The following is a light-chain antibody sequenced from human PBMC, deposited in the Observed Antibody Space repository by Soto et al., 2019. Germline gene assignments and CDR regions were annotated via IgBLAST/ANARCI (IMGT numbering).Light chain of an antibody. CDR2: TAS. J-gene: IGKJ1*01. CDR3: QQSYTTPPRT. Sequence: DIQMTQSPSSLSASVGDRVTITCRASQSISTYLNWYQQKPGKAPKLLIYTASNLQSGVPSRFSGSGSGTDFTLTISSLQPDDFATYYWQQSYTTPPRTFGQGTNVEIK. CDR1: QSISTY. V-gene: IGKV1-39*01.